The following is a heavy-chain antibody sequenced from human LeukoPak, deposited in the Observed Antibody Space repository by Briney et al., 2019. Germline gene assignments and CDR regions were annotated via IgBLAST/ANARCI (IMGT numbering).Heavy chain of an antibody. D-gene: IGHD3-22*01. V-gene: IGHV1-2*02. CDR1: GYTFTGYY. CDR3: ARDLYSSARESWFDP. Sequence: ASVKVSCKASGYTFTGYYMHWVRQAPGQGLEWMGWINPNSGGTNYAQKFQGRVTMTRDTSISTAYMELSRLRSDDTAVYYCARDLYSSARESWFDPWGQGTLVTVSS. CDR2: INPNSGGT. J-gene: IGHJ5*02.